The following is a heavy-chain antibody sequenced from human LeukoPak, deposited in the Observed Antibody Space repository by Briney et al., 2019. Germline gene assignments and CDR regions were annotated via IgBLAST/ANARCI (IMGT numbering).Heavy chain of an antibody. CDR2: LYYIGST. D-gene: IGHD2-15*01. CDR1: GGSISSGGYS. Sequence: SETLSLTCAVSGGSISSGGYSWSWIRQPPGKGLEWIGYLYYIGSTYYNPSLKSRVTISVDTSKNQFSLKLSSVTAADTAVYYCARDCSGGSCYDYWGQGTLVTVSS. J-gene: IGHJ4*02. CDR3: ARDCSGGSCYDY. V-gene: IGHV4-30-4*07.